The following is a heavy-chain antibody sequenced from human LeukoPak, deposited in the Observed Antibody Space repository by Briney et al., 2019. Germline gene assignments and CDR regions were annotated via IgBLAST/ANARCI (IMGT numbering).Heavy chain of an antibody. Sequence: SETLSLTCAVYGGSFSGYYWSWIRQPPGKGLEWIGEINHSGSTNYNPSLKSRVTISVDTSKNQFSLKLSSVTAADTAVYYCARIRWLRLEGFDYWGQGTLVTVSS. D-gene: IGHD5-12*01. CDR3: ARIRWLRLEGFDY. J-gene: IGHJ4*02. CDR2: INHSGST. V-gene: IGHV4-34*01. CDR1: GGSFSGYY.